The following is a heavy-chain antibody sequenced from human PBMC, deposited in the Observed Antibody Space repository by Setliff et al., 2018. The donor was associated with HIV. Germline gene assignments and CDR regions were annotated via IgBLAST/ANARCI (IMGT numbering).Heavy chain of an antibody. J-gene: IGHJ3*01. V-gene: IGHV1-18*01. D-gene: IGHD6-19*01. CDR3: GRVPYKSAWFSGGHNPFDV. CDR1: GYSFTSYA. CDR2: ISPNSGYT. Sequence: ASVKVSCKASGYSFTSYAISWVRQAPGQGLEWMAWISPNSGYTLFAQNFQGRVTMTIDTSTSTVYMDLRSLTPDDTAVYYCGRVPYKSAWFSGGHNPFDVWGQGTMVTVSS.